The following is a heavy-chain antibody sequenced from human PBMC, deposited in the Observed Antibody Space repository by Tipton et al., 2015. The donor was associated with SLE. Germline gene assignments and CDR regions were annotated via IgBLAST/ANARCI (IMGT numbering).Heavy chain of an antibody. D-gene: IGHD2-15*01. Sequence: QVQLVQSGAEVKKPGASVKVSCKASGYTFTSCYMHWVRQAPGQGLEWMGIINPSGGSTSYAQKFQGRVTMTRDTSTSTVYMELSSLRSEDTAVYYCARDRGGGCTGGTCYSPDYWGQGTLVTVSS. CDR3: ARDRGGGCTGGTCYSPDY. CDR1: GYTFTSCY. CDR2: INPSGGST. V-gene: IGHV1-46*01. J-gene: IGHJ4*02.